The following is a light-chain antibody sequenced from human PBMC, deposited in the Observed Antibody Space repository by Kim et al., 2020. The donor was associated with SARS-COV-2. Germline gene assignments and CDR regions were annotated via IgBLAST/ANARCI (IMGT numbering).Light chain of an antibody. CDR2: GNT. CDR3: QSYDNSLTIFI. Sequence: RVTISCAGSSSNIGPDFDVHWYQQLPGTAPKPLIHGNTNRPSGVPDRFSGSKSGTSASLAITGLQAEDEADYYCQSYDNSLTIFIFGPGTKVTVL. J-gene: IGLJ1*01. V-gene: IGLV1-40*01. CDR1: SSNIGPDFD.